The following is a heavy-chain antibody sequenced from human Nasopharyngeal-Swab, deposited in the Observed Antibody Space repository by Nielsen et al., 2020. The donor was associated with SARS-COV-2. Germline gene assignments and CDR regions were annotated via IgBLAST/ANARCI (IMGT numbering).Heavy chain of an antibody. Sequence: GESLKISCAASGFTVSSYGMHWVRQAPGKGLEWVAVIWFDGSNKYYADSVKGRFTISRDNSKNTLHLQMNSLRAEDTAVYYCASPWEAFDIWGQGTMVTVSS. J-gene: IGHJ3*02. CDR2: IWFDGSNK. CDR1: GFTVSSYG. V-gene: IGHV3-33*01. CDR3: ASPWEAFDI. D-gene: IGHD1-26*01.